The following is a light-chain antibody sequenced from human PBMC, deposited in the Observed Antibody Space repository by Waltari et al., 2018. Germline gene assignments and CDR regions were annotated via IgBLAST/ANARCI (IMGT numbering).Light chain of an antibody. J-gene: IGKJ2*01. CDR2: DAS. Sequence: IRMTQSPSSFSASTGDRVTITCRASQDISKYLNWYQQKPGKAPKVLIYDASNLETGVPSRFSGSGSGTHFTFTISSLQPEDIATYYCQQYDNLPPYTFGQGTKLEIK. CDR1: QDISKY. V-gene: IGKV1-33*01. CDR3: QQYDNLPPYT.